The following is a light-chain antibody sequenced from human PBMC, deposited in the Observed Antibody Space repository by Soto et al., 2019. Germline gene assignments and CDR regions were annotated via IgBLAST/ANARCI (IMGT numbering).Light chain of an antibody. J-gene: IGKJ1*01. CDR1: QSVSSSY. CDR2: GAS. CDR3: QQYGSSPWT. Sequence: EIVLTQSPGTLSLSPGERATLSCRASQSVSSSYLAWYQQKPGQAPRLLIYGASSRATGIPDRFSGSGSGTDFTLTISRLEPEDFGVYYCQQYGSSPWTFGQELRADIK. V-gene: IGKV3-20*01.